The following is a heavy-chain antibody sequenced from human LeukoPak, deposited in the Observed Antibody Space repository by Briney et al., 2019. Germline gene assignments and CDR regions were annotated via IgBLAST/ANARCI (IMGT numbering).Heavy chain of an antibody. V-gene: IGHV1-2*02. J-gene: IGHJ6*03. CDR1: GYTFVDYY. D-gene: IGHD1-26*01. CDR2: INPNSGGT. CDR3: AREAGDSATTRVDYYYSHYMDV. Sequence: ASVEVSCKASGYTFVDYYMHWVRQAPGQGLEWMGWINPNSGGTNYAQKFQGRATMTRDTSISTAYMDLSRLKSDDTAVYFCAREAGDSATTRVDYYYSHYMDVWGTGTTVTVSS.